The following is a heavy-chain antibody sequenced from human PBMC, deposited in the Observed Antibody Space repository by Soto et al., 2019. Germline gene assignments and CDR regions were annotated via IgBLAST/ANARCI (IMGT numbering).Heavy chain of an antibody. V-gene: IGHV4-4*09. Sequence: QVQLQESGPGLVKPSETLSLTCTVSGGSMRGQHWSWIRQPPGKGLEWIGHHSDSTNYNPSLKSRITISTDTSNNQFSLKLSSVTAADTAVYYCATYTVGEGGRGYWGQGTLVTGSS. CDR2: HHSDST. CDR1: GGSMRGQH. D-gene: IGHD3-16*01. CDR3: ATYTVGEGGRGY. J-gene: IGHJ4*02.